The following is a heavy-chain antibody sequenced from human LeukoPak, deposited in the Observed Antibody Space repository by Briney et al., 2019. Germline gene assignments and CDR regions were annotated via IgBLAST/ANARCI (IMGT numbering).Heavy chain of an antibody. J-gene: IGHJ6*02. CDR1: GVSISSGGYY. V-gene: IGHV4-31*03. Sequence: SETLSLTCTVSGVSISSGGYYWSWIRQHPGKGLEWIGYIYYSGSTYYNPSLKSRVTISVDTSKNQFSLKLSSVTAADTAVYYCARSSGKDYYGMDVWGQGTTVTVSS. CDR3: ARSSGKDYYGMDV. D-gene: IGHD6-19*01. CDR2: IYYSGST.